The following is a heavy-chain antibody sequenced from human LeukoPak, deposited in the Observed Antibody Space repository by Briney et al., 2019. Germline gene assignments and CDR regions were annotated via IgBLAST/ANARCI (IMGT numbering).Heavy chain of an antibody. CDR2: INASNGNT. D-gene: IGHD6-13*01. CDR1: GYTFTNYA. Sequence: VASVKVSCKASGYTFTNYAMHWVRQAPGQRLEWMGWINASNGNTKYSQEFQGRVTITRDTSASTAYMELSSLRSEDMAVYYCAVVAAAGNDFDYWGQGTLVTVSS. CDR3: AVVAAAGNDFDY. J-gene: IGHJ4*02. V-gene: IGHV1-3*03.